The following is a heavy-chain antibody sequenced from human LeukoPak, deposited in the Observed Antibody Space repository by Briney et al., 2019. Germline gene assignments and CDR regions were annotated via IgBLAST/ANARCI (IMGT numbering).Heavy chain of an antibody. CDR3: ARLLVGTLYYFDY. D-gene: IGHD2-21*02. J-gene: IGHJ4*02. V-gene: IGHV4-39*01. CDR1: GDSISSGDYY. Sequence: TPSQTLSLTCTVSGDSISSGDYYWSWIRQPPGKGLEWIGSIYYSGSTYYNPSLKSRVTTSVDTSKNQFSLKLSSVTAADTAVYYCARLLVGTLYYFDYWGQGTLVTVSS. CDR2: IYYSGST.